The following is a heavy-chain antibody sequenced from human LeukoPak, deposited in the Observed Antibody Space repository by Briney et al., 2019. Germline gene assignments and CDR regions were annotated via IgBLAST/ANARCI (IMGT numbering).Heavy chain of an antibody. CDR2: IDPSDSYT. D-gene: IGHD6-13*01. J-gene: IGHJ4*02. V-gene: IGHV5-10-1*01. Sequence: GESLRISCKGSGYSFTSYWISWVRQMPGKGLEWMGRIDPSDSYTNYSPPFQGHVTISADKSISTAYLQWSSLKASDTAMYYCARAYSSSWYQEYWGQGTLVTVSS. CDR1: GYSFTSYW. CDR3: ARAYSSSWYQEY.